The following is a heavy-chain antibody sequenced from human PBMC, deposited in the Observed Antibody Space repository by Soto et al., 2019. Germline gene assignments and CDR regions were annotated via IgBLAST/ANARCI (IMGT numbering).Heavy chain of an antibody. Sequence: SQTLSLTCAISGDSVSSNSAAWNWIRQSPSRGLEWLGRTYYRSKWYNDYAVSVKSRITINPDTSKNQFSLQLNSVTPEDTAVYYCARTLAYYDFWSGYYHYYYYGMDVCGQRTTVTVSS. CDR2: TYYRSKWYN. J-gene: IGHJ6*02. CDR1: GDSVSSNSAA. V-gene: IGHV6-1*01. D-gene: IGHD3-3*01. CDR3: ARTLAYYDFWSGYYHYYYYGMDV.